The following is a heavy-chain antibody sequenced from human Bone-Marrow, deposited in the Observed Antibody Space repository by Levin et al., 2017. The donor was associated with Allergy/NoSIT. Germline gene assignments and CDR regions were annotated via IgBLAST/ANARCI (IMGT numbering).Heavy chain of an antibody. CDR2: IDPSDSYT. J-gene: IGHJ3*02. V-gene: IGHV5-10-1*01. CDR1: GYSFTSYW. D-gene: IGHD3-3*01. Sequence: GESLKISCKGSGYSFTSYWISWVRQMPGKGLEWMGRIDPSDSYTNYSPSFQGHVTISADKSISTAYLQWSSLKASDTAMYYCARVERSGYSNDAFDIWGQGTMVTVSS. CDR3: ARVERSGYSNDAFDI.